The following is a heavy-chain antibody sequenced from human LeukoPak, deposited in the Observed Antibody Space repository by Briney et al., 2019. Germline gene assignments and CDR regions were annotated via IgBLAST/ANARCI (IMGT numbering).Heavy chain of an antibody. V-gene: IGHV3-30-3*01. Sequence: QPGRSLRLSCAASGFTFSSYAMHWVRQAPGKGLEWVAVISYDGSNKYYADSVKGRFTISRDNSKNTLYLQMNSLRAEDTAVYYCAREPYGDYDGYFDYWGQGTLVTVSS. D-gene: IGHD4-17*01. CDR2: ISYDGSNK. J-gene: IGHJ4*02. CDR1: GFTFSSYA. CDR3: AREPYGDYDGYFDY.